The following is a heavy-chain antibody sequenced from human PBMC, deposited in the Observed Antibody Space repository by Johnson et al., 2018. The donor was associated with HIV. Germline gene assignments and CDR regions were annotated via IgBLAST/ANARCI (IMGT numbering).Heavy chain of an antibody. CDR3: AKIIGYSSGLEI. D-gene: IGHD6-19*01. V-gene: IGHV3-11*04. CDR2: ISSSGTNI. CDR1: GFIFSDYY. Sequence: QVQLVESGGGLVQPGGSLRLSCAASGFIFSDYYMSWIRQAPGKGLEWVSYISSSGTNIYYADYVKGRFTISRDNSKNTLYLQMNSLRAEDTAVYYCAKIIGYSSGLEIWGQGTMVTVSS. J-gene: IGHJ3*02.